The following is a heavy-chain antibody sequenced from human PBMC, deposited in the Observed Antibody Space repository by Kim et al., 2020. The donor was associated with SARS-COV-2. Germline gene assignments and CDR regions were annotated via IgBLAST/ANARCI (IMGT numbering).Heavy chain of an antibody. CDR3: TTGGDHYDSLDGMDV. V-gene: IGHV3-15*01. J-gene: IGHJ6*02. D-gene: IGHD3-22*01. Sequence: GGSLRLSCAASEFTFSNAWMSWVRQAPGKGLEWVGRIKSKTNGGTTDYAAPVKGRFTISRDDSKNTLYLQMNSLKTEDTAVYYCTTGGDHYDSLDGMDVWGQGTTVTVSS. CDR1: EFTFSNAW. CDR2: IKSKTNGGTT.